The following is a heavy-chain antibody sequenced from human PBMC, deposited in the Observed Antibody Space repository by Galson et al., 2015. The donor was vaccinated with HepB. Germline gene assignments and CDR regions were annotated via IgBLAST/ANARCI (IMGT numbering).Heavy chain of an antibody. CDR2: ISYDGSNK. V-gene: IGHV3-30*18. D-gene: IGHD2-2*01. CDR3: AKAQSTVPAATKTNWFDP. Sequence: SLRLSCAASGFTFSSYGMHWVRQAPGKGLEWVAVISYDGSNKYYADSVKGRFTISRDNSKNTLYLQMNSLRAEDTAVYYCAKAQSTVPAATKTNWFDPWGQGTLVTVSS. J-gene: IGHJ5*02. CDR1: GFTFSSYG.